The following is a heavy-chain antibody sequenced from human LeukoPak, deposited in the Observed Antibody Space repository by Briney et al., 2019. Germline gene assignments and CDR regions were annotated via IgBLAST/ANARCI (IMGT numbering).Heavy chain of an antibody. Sequence: PGESLKISCKGSGYSFTSYWIGWVRQMPGKGLEWMGIIYPGDSDTRYSPSFRGQVTISADKSISTAYLQWSSLKASDTAMYYCAVRVPAAISSGNPFDIWGQGTMVTVSS. CDR3: AVRVPAAISSGNPFDI. D-gene: IGHD2-2*01. CDR1: GYSFTSYW. J-gene: IGHJ3*02. CDR2: IYPGDSDT. V-gene: IGHV5-51*01.